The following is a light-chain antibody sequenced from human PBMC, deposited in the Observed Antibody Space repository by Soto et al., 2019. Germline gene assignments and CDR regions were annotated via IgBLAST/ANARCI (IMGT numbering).Light chain of an antibody. V-gene: IGLV2-14*01. Sequence: QSALTQPASVSGSXXQSITXXCTGTSSDVGGYNYVSWYQQHPGKAPKLMIYDVSNRPSGVSNRFSGSKSGNTASLTISGLQAEDEADYYCSSYTSSSTPYVFGTATKLTVL. J-gene: IGLJ1*01. CDR1: SSDVGGYNY. CDR2: DVS. CDR3: SSYTSSSTPYV.